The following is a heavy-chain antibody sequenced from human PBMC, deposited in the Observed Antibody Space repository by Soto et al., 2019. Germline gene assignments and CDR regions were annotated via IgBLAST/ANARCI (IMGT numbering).Heavy chain of an antibody. CDR1: GGTFSSYA. V-gene: IGHV1-69*13. J-gene: IGHJ6*02. CDR2: IIPIFGTA. Sequence: GASVKVSCKASGGTFSSYAISWVRQAPGQGLEWMGGIIPIFGTANYAQKFQGRVTITADESTSTAYMELSSLRSEDTAVYYCARCTYYYDSSGDPYQFYYAMDVWGQGTTVTVSS. CDR3: ARCTYYYDSSGDPYQFYYAMDV. D-gene: IGHD3-22*01.